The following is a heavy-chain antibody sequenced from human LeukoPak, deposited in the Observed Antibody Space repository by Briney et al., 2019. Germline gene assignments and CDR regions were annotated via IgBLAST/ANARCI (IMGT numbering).Heavy chain of an antibody. CDR2: ISSSSSYI. J-gene: IGHJ4*02. CDR1: GFTFSSYS. Sequence: PGGSLRLSCAASGFTFSSYSMNWVRQAPGKGLEWVSSISSSSSYIYYADSVKGRFTISRDNAKNSLYLQMNSLRAEDTAVYYCAKDNSFDFWSGSPTPGDYWGQGTLVTVSS. V-gene: IGHV3-21*01. CDR3: AKDNSFDFWSGSPTPGDY. D-gene: IGHD3-3*01.